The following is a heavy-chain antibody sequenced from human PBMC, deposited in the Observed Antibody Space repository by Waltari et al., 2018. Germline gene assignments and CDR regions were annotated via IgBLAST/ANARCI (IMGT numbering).Heavy chain of an antibody. CDR1: GYTFISYV. Sequence: QVQLVQSGSELKKPGASVRVSCKASGYTFISYVMNWMRQAPGQGLEWMGWSNPHTGNPTYAQGFTGRFVFSLDPSVSTAYLQISSLKAEDTAVYYCASPSDTAMGLGGMDVWGQGTTVTVSS. D-gene: IGHD5-18*01. V-gene: IGHV7-4-1*02. CDR3: ASPSDTAMGLGGMDV. CDR2: SNPHTGNP. J-gene: IGHJ6*02.